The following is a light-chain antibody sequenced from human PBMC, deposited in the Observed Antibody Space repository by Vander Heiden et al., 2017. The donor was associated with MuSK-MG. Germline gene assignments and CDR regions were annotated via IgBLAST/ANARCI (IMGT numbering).Light chain of an antibody. J-gene: IGKJ4*01. CDR3: QQSYSPLT. CDR2: AAS. Sequence: DIQMTQFPSSLSASVGDRITITCRASQPISNHLNWYQQKPGQAPKVLIYAASRWQSGAPSRFSGSAYGTDFTLTISRLQPEDFANYYWQQSYSPLTFGGRTKVEI. V-gene: IGKV1-39*01. CDR1: QPISNH.